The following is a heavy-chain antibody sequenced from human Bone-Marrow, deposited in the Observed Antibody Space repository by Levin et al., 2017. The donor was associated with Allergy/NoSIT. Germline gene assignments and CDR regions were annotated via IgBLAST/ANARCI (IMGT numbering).Heavy chain of an antibody. CDR2: ISGSGGAT. Sequence: HPGGSLRLSCAASGFTFSSYAMSWVRQAPGKGLQWVSTISGSGGATYDADSVKGRFTISRDNSKNTLFLQMNSLRAEDTAIYYCAKRPTIAADGTFDTWGQGTLVTVSS. CDR1: GFTFSSYA. V-gene: IGHV3-23*01. D-gene: IGHD6-13*01. CDR3: AKRPTIAADGTFDT. J-gene: IGHJ4*02.